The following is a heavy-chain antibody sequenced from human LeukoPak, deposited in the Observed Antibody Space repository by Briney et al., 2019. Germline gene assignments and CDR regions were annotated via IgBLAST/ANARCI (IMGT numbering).Heavy chain of an antibody. D-gene: IGHD6-13*01. CDR3: ARDVQAGGIDH. CDR1: GGSISSGGYS. V-gene: IGHV4-30-2*01. Sequence: SETLSLTCAVSGGSISSGGYSWSWIRQPPGKGLEWIGYIYHSGSTYYNPSLKSRVTISVDRSKNQLSLKLNSVTAADTAVYYCARDVQAGGIDHWGQGTLVTVSS. J-gene: IGHJ4*02. CDR2: IYHSGST.